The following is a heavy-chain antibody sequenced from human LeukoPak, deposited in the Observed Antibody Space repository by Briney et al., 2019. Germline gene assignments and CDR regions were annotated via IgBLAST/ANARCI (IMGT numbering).Heavy chain of an antibody. J-gene: IGHJ5*02. CDR2: ISAYNGDT. V-gene: IGHV1-18*01. CDR1: GYTFTSYG. Sequence: ASVKVSCKASGYTFTSYGISWVRQAPGQGLEWMGWISAYNGDTNYAQKLQGRVTMTTDTSTSTAYMELRSLRSDDTAVYYCARDRYYDFWSGYQFDPWGQGTLVIVSS. D-gene: IGHD3-3*01. CDR3: ARDRYYDFWSGYQFDP.